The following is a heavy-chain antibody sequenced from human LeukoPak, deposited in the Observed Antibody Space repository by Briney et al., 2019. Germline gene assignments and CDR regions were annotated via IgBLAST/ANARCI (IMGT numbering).Heavy chain of an antibody. V-gene: IGHV4-34*01. CDR2: INHSGST. D-gene: IGHD3-16*01. CDR1: GGSFSGYY. J-gene: IGHJ4*02. Sequence: SETLSLTCAVYGGSFSGYYWSWIRQPPGKGLEWIGEINHSGSTSYNPSLKSRVTISVDTSKNQFSLKLSSVTAADTAVYYCARGKDDLPDYWGQGTLVTVSS. CDR3: ARGKDDLPDY.